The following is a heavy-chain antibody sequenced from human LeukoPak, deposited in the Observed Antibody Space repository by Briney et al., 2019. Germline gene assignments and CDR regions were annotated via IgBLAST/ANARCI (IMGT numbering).Heavy chain of an antibody. CDR2: IWYDGKNK. V-gene: IGHV3-33*06. CDR1: GFTFSDYG. J-gene: IGHJ4*02. D-gene: IGHD3-3*01. Sequence: GGSLRLFCTASGFTFSDYGMHWVRQAPGKGLECVAVIWYDGKNKYYADSVKGRFTISRDNSKNTMYLQLNSLRVEDTAVYYCAKPDGNFWSGFDYWGQGTLVTVSS. CDR3: AKPDGNFWSGFDY.